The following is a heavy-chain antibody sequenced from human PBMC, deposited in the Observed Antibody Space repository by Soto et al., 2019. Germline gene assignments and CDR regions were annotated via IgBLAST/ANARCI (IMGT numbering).Heavy chain of an antibody. Sequence: LRLSCAASGFTFSTYAMSWVRQAPGKGLEWVSSISGSGGSTHYADSVKGRFTISRDNSKNTVYLQMNSLRAEDTAVYYCAKKSGTGMDVWGQGTTVTVSS. CDR3: AKKSGTGMDV. J-gene: IGHJ6*02. CDR1: GFTFSTYA. V-gene: IGHV3-23*01. CDR2: ISGSGGST. D-gene: IGHD1-7*01.